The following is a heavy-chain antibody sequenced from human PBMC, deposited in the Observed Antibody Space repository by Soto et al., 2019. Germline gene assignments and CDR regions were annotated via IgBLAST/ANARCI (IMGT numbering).Heavy chain of an antibody. CDR3: ARSPSYDFWSGYYTNYYYGMDV. Sequence: QVQLVQSGAEVKKPGSSVKVSCKASGGTFSSYAISWVRQAPGQGLEWMGGIIPIFGTANYAQKFQGRVTITADESTSTAYMELSSLRSEDTAVYYCARSPSYDFWSGYYTNYYYGMDVWGQGTTVTVSS. CDR2: IIPIFGTA. J-gene: IGHJ6*02. V-gene: IGHV1-69*12. D-gene: IGHD3-3*01. CDR1: GGTFSSYA.